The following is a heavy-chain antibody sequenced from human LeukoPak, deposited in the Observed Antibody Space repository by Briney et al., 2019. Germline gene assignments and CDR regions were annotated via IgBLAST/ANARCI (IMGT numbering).Heavy chain of an antibody. D-gene: IGHD1-26*01. CDR3: AREQWELPRGTYYFDY. V-gene: IGHV3-48*04. CDR2: ISSGSSTI. J-gene: IGHJ4*02. CDR1: GFTFSSYS. Sequence: GGSLRLSCAASGFTFSSYSMNWVRRAPGKGLEWVSYISSGSSTIYYADSVEGRLTISRDNAKTSLYLHMDSLRAEDTAVYYCAREQWELPRGTYYFDYWGQGTLVTVSS.